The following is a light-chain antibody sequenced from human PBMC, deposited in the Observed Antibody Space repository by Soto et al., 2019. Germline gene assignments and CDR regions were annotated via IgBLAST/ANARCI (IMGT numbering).Light chain of an antibody. CDR2: GAS. CDR1: QSVSSGY. Sequence: EIVLTQSPGTLSLSPGERATLSCRASQSVSSGYLAGYQQKPGQAPRLLIYGASGRATGIPDRFSGSGSGTDFTLTINRLEPEDFAVYYCQQYGSSPPVTFGQGTRLEIK. CDR3: QQYGSSPPVT. J-gene: IGKJ5*01. V-gene: IGKV3-20*01.